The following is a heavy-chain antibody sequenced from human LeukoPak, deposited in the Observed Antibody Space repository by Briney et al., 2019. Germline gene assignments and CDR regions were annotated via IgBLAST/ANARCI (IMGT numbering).Heavy chain of an antibody. CDR2: ISWNSGSI. CDR3: AKGYCSSTSCYPGGY. V-gene: IGHV3-9*01. D-gene: IGHD2-2*01. J-gene: IGHJ4*02. Sequence: SSGGYYWSWIRQHPGKGLEWVSGISWNSGSIGYADSVKGRFTISRDNAKNSLYLQMNSLRAEDTALYYCAKGYCSSTSCYPGGYWGQGTLVTVSS. CDR1: SSGGYY.